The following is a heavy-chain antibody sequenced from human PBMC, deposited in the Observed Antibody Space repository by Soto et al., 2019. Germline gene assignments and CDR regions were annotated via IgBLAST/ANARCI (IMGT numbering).Heavy chain of an antibody. CDR1: GYTFDIYG. CDR2: ISADNGDT. CDR3: ARDRSYYYESSGYPFEY. J-gene: IGHJ4*02. Sequence: QVQLVQSGGEVRKPGASVKVSCKGSGYTFDIYGISWVRQVPGQGPELMGWISADNGDTKYAQKFQGRVIMTTDTSTSTAYMELRSLRSDDTAVYFCARDRSYYYESSGYPFEYWGQGTLVSVSS. D-gene: IGHD3-22*01. V-gene: IGHV1-18*01.